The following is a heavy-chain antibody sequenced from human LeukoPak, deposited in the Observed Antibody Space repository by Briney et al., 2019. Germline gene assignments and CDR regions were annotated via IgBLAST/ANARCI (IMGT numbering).Heavy chain of an antibody. D-gene: IGHD1-26*01. V-gene: IGHV1-2*02. CDR1: GYTFTGYY. CDR3: ARDTRGASAFDI. Sequence: ASVKVSCKASGYTFTGYYMHWVRQAPGQGLEWMGWINPNSGGTNYAQKFQGRVTMTRDTSISTAYMELSRLRSDDTAVHYCARDTRGASAFDIWGQGTMVTVSS. CDR2: INPNSGGT. J-gene: IGHJ3*02.